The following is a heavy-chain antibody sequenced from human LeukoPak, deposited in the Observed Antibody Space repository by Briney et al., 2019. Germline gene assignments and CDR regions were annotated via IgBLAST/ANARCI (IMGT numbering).Heavy chain of an antibody. CDR1: GGSISTYY. V-gene: IGHV4-4*07. J-gene: IGHJ4*02. Sequence: RPSETLSLTCTVSGGSISTYYWSWIRQPVGKGLEWIGRIYTSGSTNYNPSLKSRVTISVDTSKNQFSLKLSSVTAADTAVYYCANKNYYGSGSYYNRWGQGTLVTVSS. CDR2: IYTSGST. CDR3: ANKNYYGSGSYYNR. D-gene: IGHD3-10*01.